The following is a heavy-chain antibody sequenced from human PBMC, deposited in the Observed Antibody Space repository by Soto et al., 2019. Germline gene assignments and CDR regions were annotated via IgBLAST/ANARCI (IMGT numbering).Heavy chain of an antibody. V-gene: IGHV3-23*01. CDR1: RVSFISYA. CDR3: AKSSYGQGFLDY. CDR2: ISGSGGST. Sequence: PGGFLTLACAASRVSFISYAMSCVRQAPGKGLEWVSTISGSGGSTYYADSVQGRFTISRDNSKNTLYLQMNSLRAEDTAVYYCAKSSYGQGFLDYWGQGTLVTVSS. D-gene: IGHD5-18*01. J-gene: IGHJ4*02.